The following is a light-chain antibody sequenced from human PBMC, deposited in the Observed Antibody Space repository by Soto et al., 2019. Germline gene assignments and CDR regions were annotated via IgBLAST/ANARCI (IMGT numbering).Light chain of an antibody. Sequence: QCLLTQPASVSDSPGQSITIYCTGTSSDVGGSNFVSWYQQHPGKPPKLIIYDVANRPSGVSNRFSGSKSGSTASLIISRLQTEDEADYYCVSYTSSTTYVFGTGTKGTVL. J-gene: IGLJ1*01. CDR3: VSYTSSTTYV. V-gene: IGLV2-14*03. CDR2: DVA. CDR1: SSDVGGSNF.